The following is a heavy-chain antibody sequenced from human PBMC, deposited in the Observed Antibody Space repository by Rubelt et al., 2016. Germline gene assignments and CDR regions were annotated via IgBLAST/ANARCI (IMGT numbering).Heavy chain of an antibody. V-gene: IGHV4-38-2*02. CDR1: GYSISSGHY. D-gene: IGHD6-13*01. Sequence: QVQLQESGPGLVKPSETLSLTCSVSGYSISSGHYWGWIRQPPGKGLEWIGSIYYSGSTYYNPSLKSRVTISVDTSKNQFTLKLSSVTAADTAVYYCARGYSTSYYYFDFWGQGALVTVSS. CDR2: IYYSGST. J-gene: IGHJ4*02. CDR3: ARGYSTSYYYFDF.